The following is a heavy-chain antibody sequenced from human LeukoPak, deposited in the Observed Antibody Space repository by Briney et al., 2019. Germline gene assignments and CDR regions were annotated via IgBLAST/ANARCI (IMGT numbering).Heavy chain of an antibody. J-gene: IGHJ3*02. V-gene: IGHV4-4*07. CDR1: GGSISSYY. CDR3: ARCLSYYDFWSGSFDI. CDR2: IYTSGST. Sequence: SETLSLTCTVSGGSISSYYWSWIRQPAGKGLEWIGRIYTSGSTNYNPSLKSRVTMSVGTSKNQFSLKLSSVTAADTAVYYCARCLSYYDFWSGSFDIWGQGTMVTVSS. D-gene: IGHD3-3*01.